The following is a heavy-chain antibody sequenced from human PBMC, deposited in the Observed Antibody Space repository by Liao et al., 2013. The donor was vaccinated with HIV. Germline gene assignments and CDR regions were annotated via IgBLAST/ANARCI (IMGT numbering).Heavy chain of an antibody. CDR3: ARDLRYCSGGSCYIWFDP. V-gene: IGHV4-61*02. D-gene: IGHD2-15*01. Sequence: QVRLQESGPGLVKPSQTLSLTCAVSSVSISSGNYYWSWIRQPAGKGLEWIGRIYYSGSTYYNPSLRSRVTISVDTSKNQFSLKLSSVTAADTAVYYCARDLRYCSGGSCYIWFDPWGQGTLVTVSS. CDR1: SVSISSGNYY. J-gene: IGHJ5*02. CDR2: IYYSGST.